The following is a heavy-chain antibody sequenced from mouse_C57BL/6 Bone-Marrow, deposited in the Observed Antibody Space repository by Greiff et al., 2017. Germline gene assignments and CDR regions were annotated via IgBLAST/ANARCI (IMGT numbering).Heavy chain of an antibody. CDR1: GYTFTDYY. CDR3: ARVPYYYGSSGNV. J-gene: IGHJ1*03. D-gene: IGHD1-1*01. CDR2: INPNNGGT. V-gene: IGHV1-26*01. Sequence: VQLQQSGPELVRPGASVKISCKASGYTFTDYYMNWVKQSHGKSLEWIGDINPNNGGTSYNQKFKGKATLTVDKSSSTAYMELRSLTSEDSAVYYCARVPYYYGSSGNVWGTGTTVTVSS.